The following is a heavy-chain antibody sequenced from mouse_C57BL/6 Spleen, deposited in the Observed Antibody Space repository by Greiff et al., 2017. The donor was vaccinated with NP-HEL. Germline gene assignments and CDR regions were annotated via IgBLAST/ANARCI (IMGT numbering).Heavy chain of an antibody. CDR1: GFTFTDYY. Sequence: EVKLVESGGGLVQPGGSLSLSCAASGFTFTDYYMSWVRQPPGKALEWLGFIRNKANGYTTEYSASVKGRFTISRDNSQSILYLQMKALRAEDSATYYCARRYYASRQYFDVWGTGTTVTVSS. J-gene: IGHJ1*03. D-gene: IGHD1-1*01. V-gene: IGHV7-3*01. CDR3: ARRYYASRQYFDV. CDR2: IRNKANGYTT.